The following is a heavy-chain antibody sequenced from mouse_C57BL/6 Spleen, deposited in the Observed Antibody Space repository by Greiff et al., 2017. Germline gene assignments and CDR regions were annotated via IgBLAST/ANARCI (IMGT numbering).Heavy chain of an antibody. Sequence: QVQLQQSGAELARPGASVKLSCKASGYTFTSYGISWVKQRTGQGLEWIGEIYPRSGNTYYNEKFKGKATLTADKSSSTAYMELRSLTSEDSAVYFCARKDTTVVATPAWFAYWGQGTLVTVAA. V-gene: IGHV1-81*01. CDR3: ARKDTTVVATPAWFAY. CDR2: IYPRSGNT. D-gene: IGHD1-1*01. J-gene: IGHJ3*01. CDR1: GYTFTSYG.